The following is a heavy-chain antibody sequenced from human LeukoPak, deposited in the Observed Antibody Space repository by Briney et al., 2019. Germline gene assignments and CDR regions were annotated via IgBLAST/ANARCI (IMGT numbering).Heavy chain of an antibody. D-gene: IGHD1/OR15-1a*01. Sequence: GGSLRLSCAASGFTFSTYAMSWVRQAPGKGLEWVSGISGSDGSTYYADSVKGRFTISRDNSRNTLYLQMNSLRGEDTAVYYCAKNIEGLDYWGQGTLVTVSS. V-gene: IGHV3-23*01. CDR1: GFTFSTYA. CDR3: AKNIEGLDY. CDR2: ISGSDGST. J-gene: IGHJ4*02.